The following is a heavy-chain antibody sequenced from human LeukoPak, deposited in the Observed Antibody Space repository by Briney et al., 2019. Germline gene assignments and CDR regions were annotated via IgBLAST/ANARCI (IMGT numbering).Heavy chain of an antibody. J-gene: IGHJ4*02. Sequence: GGSLRLSCAASGFTFSSYSMNWVRQAPGKGLEWVSYISSSSSTIYYADSVKGRFTISRDNSKNTLYLQMNSLRAEDTAVYYCARVDTAMMEPGTFDYWGQGTLVTVSS. D-gene: IGHD5-18*01. CDR1: GFTFSSYS. V-gene: IGHV3-48*01. CDR3: ARVDTAMMEPGTFDY. CDR2: ISSSSSTI.